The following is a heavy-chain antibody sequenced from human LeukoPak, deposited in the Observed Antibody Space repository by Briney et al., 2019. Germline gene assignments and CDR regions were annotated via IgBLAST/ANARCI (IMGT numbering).Heavy chain of an antibody. CDR2: IYPGGSDT. D-gene: IGHD3-9*01. CDR3: ARGDHYGRGYDILTRYYVVEGGFDY. V-gene: IGHV5-51*01. Sequence: GESLEISCRGSGYRFTYYWIGWVRQMPGKGLEWMGIIYPGGSDTRYSPSFGGLVNISADKYISTAYLQWSSLKASDAGVYCCARGDHYGRGYDILTRYYVVEGGFDYWGQGTLVTVSS. J-gene: IGHJ4*02. CDR1: GYRFTYYW.